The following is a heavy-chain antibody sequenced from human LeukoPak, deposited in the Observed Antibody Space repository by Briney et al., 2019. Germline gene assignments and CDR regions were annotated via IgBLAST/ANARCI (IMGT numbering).Heavy chain of an antibody. CDR3: ARGDYYGSGIY. V-gene: IGHV1-8*01. CDR2: MKPNSGNT. CDR1: GYTFTSYD. D-gene: IGHD3-10*01. J-gene: IGHJ4*02. Sequence: APGKCSSNALGYTFTSYDINWVRQATGQGLEWMGWMKPNSGNTGYAQKFQGRVTMTRNTYISTAYMELSSLRSDDTAVYCCARGDYYGSGIYWGQGTLVTVSS.